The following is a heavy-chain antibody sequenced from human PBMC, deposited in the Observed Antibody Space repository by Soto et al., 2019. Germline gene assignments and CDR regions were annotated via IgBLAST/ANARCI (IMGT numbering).Heavy chain of an antibody. V-gene: IGHV1-69*08. CDR1: GGTFSSYT. Sequence: QVQLVQSGAEVKKPGSSVKVSCKASGGTFSSYTISWVRQAPGQGLEWMGRIIPILGIANYAQKFQGRVTITADKSTSTAYMELSSLRSEDTAMYYCAREEGSNYDILTGYYNLTPNFDYWGQGTLVTVSS. CDR3: AREEGSNYDILTGYYNLTPNFDY. CDR2: IIPILGIA. J-gene: IGHJ4*02. D-gene: IGHD3-9*01.